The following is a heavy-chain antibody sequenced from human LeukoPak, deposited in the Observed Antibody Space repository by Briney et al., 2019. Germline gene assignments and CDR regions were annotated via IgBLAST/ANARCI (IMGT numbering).Heavy chain of an antibody. CDR2: ISGRGGSS. D-gene: IGHD5-18*01. J-gene: IGHJ4*02. Sequence: GGSLRLSCAASGLTFSRYAMHWVRQAPGKGLEWVSGISGRGGSSYSADFVKGRFTISRDNSKNTLYLQMSSLRDEDTAVYYCARGLEGYRGYGFDYWGQGTLVTVSS. CDR1: GLTFSRYA. V-gene: IGHV3-23*01. CDR3: ARGLEGYRGYGFDY.